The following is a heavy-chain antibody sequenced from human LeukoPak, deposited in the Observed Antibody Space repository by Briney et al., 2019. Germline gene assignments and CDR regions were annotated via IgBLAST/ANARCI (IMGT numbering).Heavy chain of an antibody. V-gene: IGHV3-21*01. J-gene: IGHJ4*02. D-gene: IGHD5-24*01. Sequence: GGSLRLSCAASGFTFSSYSMNWVRQAPGTGLEWVSFISRSSSYIYYADSVKGRFTISRDNAKNSLYLQMSSLRAEDTAVYYCARDLGDGYNPLDYWGQGTLVTVSS. CDR3: ARDLGDGYNPLDY. CDR2: ISRSSSYI. CDR1: GFTFSSYS.